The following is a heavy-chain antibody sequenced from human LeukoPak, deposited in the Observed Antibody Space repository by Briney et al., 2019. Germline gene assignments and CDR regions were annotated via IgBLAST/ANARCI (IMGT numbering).Heavy chain of an antibody. Sequence: SETLSLTCAVYGGSFSGYYWSWIRQPPGKGLEWIGEINHSGSTNYNPSLKSRVTISVDTSKNQFSLRLSSVTAADTAVYFYVSLVGGDIDYWGQGPLVTVSS. D-gene: IGHD5-12*01. CDR1: GGSFSGYY. CDR3: VSLVGGDIDY. V-gene: IGHV4-34*01. CDR2: INHSGST. J-gene: IGHJ4*02.